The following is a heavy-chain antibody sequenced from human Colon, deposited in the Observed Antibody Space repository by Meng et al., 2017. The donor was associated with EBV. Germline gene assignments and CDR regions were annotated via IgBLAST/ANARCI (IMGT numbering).Heavy chain of an antibody. CDR2: IYHGGTT. CDR3: ARGPYCGGDCYWFDP. J-gene: IGHJ5*02. CDR1: GDSNSSGDYS. D-gene: IGHD2-21*02. V-gene: IGHV4-30-2*01. Sequence: QLLLQNSHSGLVQPAQPLSLTCAVSGDSNSSGDYSWSWIRQPSGQVLEWIGYIYHGGTTYNTSLKSRVTISVDNSKNQFSLRLTSVTAADTAVYYCARGPYCGGDCYWFDPWGQGTLVTVSS.